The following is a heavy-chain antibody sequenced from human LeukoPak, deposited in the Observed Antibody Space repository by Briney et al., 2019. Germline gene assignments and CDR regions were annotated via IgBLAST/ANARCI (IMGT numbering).Heavy chain of an antibody. Sequence: DPGGSLRLSCAASGFTFGDYWMHWVRQAPGKGLEWVAFIRYDGSNKYYADSVKGRFTISRDNSKNTLYLQMNSLRAEDTAVYYCAKDNGVVIPSLDYWGQGTLVTVSS. CDR3: AKDNGVVIPSLDY. CDR1: GFTFGDYW. J-gene: IGHJ4*02. CDR2: IRYDGSNK. V-gene: IGHV3-30*02. D-gene: IGHD3-3*01.